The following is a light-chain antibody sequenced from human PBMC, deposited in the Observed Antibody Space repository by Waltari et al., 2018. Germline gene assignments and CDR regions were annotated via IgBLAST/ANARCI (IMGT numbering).Light chain of an antibody. CDR1: NNDVGTYDL. CDR3: CSYAGTWL. Sequence: QSALTQPASMSASPGQSITISCTATNNDVGTYDLVSWYQQHPVRAPKLLIFQGTKRPSEVSGRFSGSKSADTASLTISGLQPEDEADYYCCSYAGTWLFGGGTKVTVL. J-gene: IGLJ3*02. V-gene: IGLV2-23*01. CDR2: QGT.